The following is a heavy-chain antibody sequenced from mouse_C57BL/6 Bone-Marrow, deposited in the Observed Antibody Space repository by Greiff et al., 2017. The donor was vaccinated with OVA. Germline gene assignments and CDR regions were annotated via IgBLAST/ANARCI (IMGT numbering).Heavy chain of an antibody. CDR1: GFNIKDDY. Sequence: EVQLKESGAELVRPGASVKLSCTASGFNIKDDYMHWVKQRPEQGLEWIGWIDPENGATEYASKFQGKATITADTSSNTAYLQLSSLTSEDTAVYYCTTAIYYDYDYYAMDYWGQGTSVTVSS. J-gene: IGHJ4*01. V-gene: IGHV14-4*01. CDR3: TTAIYYDYDYYAMDY. CDR2: IDPENGAT. D-gene: IGHD2-4*01.